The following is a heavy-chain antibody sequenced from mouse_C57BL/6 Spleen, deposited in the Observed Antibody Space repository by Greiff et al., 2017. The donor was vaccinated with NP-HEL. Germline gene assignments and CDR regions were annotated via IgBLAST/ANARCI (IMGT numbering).Heavy chain of an antibody. Sequence: QVQLKQSGTELVKPGASVKLSCKASGYTFTSYWMHWVKQRPGQGLEWIGNINPSNGGTNYNEKFKSKATLTVDKSSSTAYMQLSSLTSADSAVYYCARDGYYLYYYAMDYWGQGTSVTVSS. D-gene: IGHD2-3*01. J-gene: IGHJ4*01. CDR2: INPSNGGT. CDR3: ARDGYYLYYYAMDY. V-gene: IGHV1-53*01. CDR1: GYTFTSYW.